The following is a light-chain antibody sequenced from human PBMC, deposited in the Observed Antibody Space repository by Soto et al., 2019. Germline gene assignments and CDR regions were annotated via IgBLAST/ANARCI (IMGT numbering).Light chain of an antibody. J-gene: IGLJ1*01. Sequence: QSALTQPASVSGSPGQSITISCTGTSSDVGGYNYVSWYQQHPGKAPKLMIYDVSNRPSGVSNRFSGSKSGNTASLTISGLQAEDEADYYCSLYTSGSTLDVFGTGTKLTVL. CDR1: SSDVGGYNY. CDR2: DVS. CDR3: SLYTSGSTLDV. V-gene: IGLV2-14*01.